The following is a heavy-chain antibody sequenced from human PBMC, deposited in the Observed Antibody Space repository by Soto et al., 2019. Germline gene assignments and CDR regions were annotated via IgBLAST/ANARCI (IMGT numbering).Heavy chain of an antibody. Sequence: QVQLQQWGAGLLKPSETLSLMCAVSGESLSDHYWSWIRQSQGKVLEWIGDINQYGTTNYNTSLKSRVTISADTSKNQFSLRLASVTSADTAIYYCARGEHISGVTRCFDPWGQGTLVTVSS. CDR2: INQYGTT. CDR1: GESLSDHY. D-gene: IGHD1-20*01. CDR3: ARGEHISGVTRCFDP. V-gene: IGHV4-34*01. J-gene: IGHJ5*02.